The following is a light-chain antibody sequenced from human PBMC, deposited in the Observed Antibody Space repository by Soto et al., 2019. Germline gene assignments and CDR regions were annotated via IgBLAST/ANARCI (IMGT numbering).Light chain of an antibody. CDR1: QGISNN. V-gene: IGKV1-27*01. CDR2: DAS. Sequence: DIQMTQSPSSLSASVGDRVIITCRASQGISNNLAWYQQKAGKVPKLLMYDASTLQSGVPSRFSGSGSGTDFTLTISSLQPEDVATYYCQKYNRAPPLTFGGGTKVEIK. J-gene: IGKJ4*01. CDR3: QKYNRAPPLT.